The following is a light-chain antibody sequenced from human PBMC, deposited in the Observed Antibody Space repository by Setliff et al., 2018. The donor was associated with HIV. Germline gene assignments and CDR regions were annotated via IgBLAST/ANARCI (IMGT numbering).Light chain of an antibody. J-gene: IGLJ2*01. CDR1: STDIGGYDY. Sequence: ALTQPASVSGSPGQSITISCTGTSTDIGGYDYVSWYQQHPGKAPKLMIYDVSNRPSGVSNRFSGSKSGNTASLAISGLQADDQANYYCSSYTSSGTIFGGGT. CDR3: SSYTSSGTI. CDR2: DVS. V-gene: IGLV2-14*03.